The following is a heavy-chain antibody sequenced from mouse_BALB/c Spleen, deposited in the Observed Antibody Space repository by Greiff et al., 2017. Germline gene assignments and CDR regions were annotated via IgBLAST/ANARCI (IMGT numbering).Heavy chain of an antibody. CDR1: GFTFSDYY. V-gene: IGHV5-4*02. D-gene: IGHD1-1*01. Sequence: EVKLMESGGGLVKPGGSLKLSCAASGFTFSDYYMYWVRQTPEKRLEWVATLSDGGSYTYYPDSVKGRFTIARDNAKNNLYLQMSSLKSEDTAMYWGARGGISAVVDRYFDDWGEGTTVTVSS. CDR3: ARGGISAVVDRYFDD. CDR2: LSDGGSYT. J-gene: IGHJ1*01.